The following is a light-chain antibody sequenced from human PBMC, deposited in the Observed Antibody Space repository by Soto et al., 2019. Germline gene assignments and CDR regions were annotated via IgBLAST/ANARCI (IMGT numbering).Light chain of an antibody. Sequence: QSALTQPASVSGSPGQSITVSCTGTSSDVGAYNYVSWYQQHPGKAPKLMIYEVSNRPSGVSNRFSGSKSGNTASLTISGLQTEDEADYFCSSYTSSSTDFVFGTGTKLTV. CDR3: SSYTSSSTDFV. J-gene: IGLJ1*01. CDR2: EVS. V-gene: IGLV2-14*01. CDR1: SSDVGAYNY.